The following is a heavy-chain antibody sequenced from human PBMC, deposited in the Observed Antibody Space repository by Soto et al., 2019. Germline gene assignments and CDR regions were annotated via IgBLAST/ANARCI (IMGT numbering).Heavy chain of an antibody. Sequence: QVQLVQSGAEVKKPGSSVKVSCSASGGTFNNYVVTWVRQAPGQGLEWGGWINTIFGITNYAQNLEGRVTITADESTTTVHMERASLTSDDTAVYFCARGGHGSSSNPWGQGTLVTVSP. CDR3: ARGGHGSSSNP. V-gene: IGHV1-69*01. D-gene: IGHD6-13*01. J-gene: IGHJ5*02. CDR1: GGTFNNYV. CDR2: INTIFGIT.